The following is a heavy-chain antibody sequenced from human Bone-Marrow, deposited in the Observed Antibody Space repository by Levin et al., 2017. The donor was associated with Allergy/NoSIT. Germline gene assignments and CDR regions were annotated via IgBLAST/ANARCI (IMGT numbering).Heavy chain of an antibody. V-gene: IGHV3-7*03. D-gene: IGHD3-3*01. Sequence: GESLKISCAASGFTFSSYWMSWVRQAPGKGLEWVANIKQDGSEKYYVDSVKGRFTISRDNAKNSLYLQMNSLRAEDTAVYYCARDRRHYDFWSGPIRPLYYYMDVWGKGTTVTVSS. CDR2: IKQDGSEK. CDR3: ARDRRHYDFWSGPIRPLYYYMDV. J-gene: IGHJ6*03. CDR1: GFTFSSYW.